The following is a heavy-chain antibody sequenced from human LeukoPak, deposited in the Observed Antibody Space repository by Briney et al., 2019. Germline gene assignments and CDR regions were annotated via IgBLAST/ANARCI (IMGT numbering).Heavy chain of an antibody. CDR1: GFTVSSSY. J-gene: IGHJ4*02. CDR3: TRESSTYSLDY. D-gene: IGHD6-13*01. V-gene: IGHV3-53*01. CDR2: IYSGGSA. Sequence: PGGSLRLSCAASGFTVSSSYMSWVRQAPGRGLEWVSVIYSGGSAYYAHSVKSRFTVSRDKSKNTPYLQMSSLRAEDSAIYYCTRESSTYSLDYWGQGTPVTVSS.